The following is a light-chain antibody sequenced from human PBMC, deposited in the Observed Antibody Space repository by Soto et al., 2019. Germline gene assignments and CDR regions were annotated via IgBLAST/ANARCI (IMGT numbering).Light chain of an antibody. Sequence: EIVLTQSPATLSVSPGERATLSCRASQSVGNNFVWYQQKPGQAPRLLIFATSTGATGIPAMFSGSVSATEFTVTISRLQSEDFAVYYCQQYGDWPLTFGGGAKVEIE. J-gene: IGKJ4*01. V-gene: IGKV3-15*01. CDR2: ATS. CDR1: QSVGNN. CDR3: QQYGDWPLT.